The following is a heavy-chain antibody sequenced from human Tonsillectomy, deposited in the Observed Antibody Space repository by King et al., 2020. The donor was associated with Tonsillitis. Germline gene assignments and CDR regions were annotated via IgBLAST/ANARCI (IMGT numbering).Heavy chain of an antibody. CDR1: GGSISSYY. D-gene: IGHD4-17*01. CDR2: IYYSGST. CDR3: AGVGSSDDYRDYGPTC. Sequence: VQLQESGPGLVKPSETLSLTCTVSGGSISSYYWSWIRQPPGKGLEWIGYIYYSGSTNYNPSLKSRVTISVDTSKNQFSLKLSSVTAADTAVYYCAGVGSSDDYRDYGPTCWGQGTLVTVSS. J-gene: IGHJ4*02. V-gene: IGHV4-59*01.